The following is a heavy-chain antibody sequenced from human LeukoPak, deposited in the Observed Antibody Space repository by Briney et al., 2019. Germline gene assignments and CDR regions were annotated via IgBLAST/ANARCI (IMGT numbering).Heavy chain of an antibody. D-gene: IGHD5-18*01. V-gene: IGHV3-7*01. Sequence: PGGSLRLSCAASGFTFSSYWMSWVRQAPGKGLEWVANIKQDGSEKYYVDSVKGRFTISRDNAKNSLYLQMNSLRAEDTVVYYCARDIGYSYGYEVNWFDPWGQGTLVTVSS. J-gene: IGHJ5*02. CDR3: ARDIGYSYGYEVNWFDP. CDR2: IKQDGSEK. CDR1: GFTFSSYW.